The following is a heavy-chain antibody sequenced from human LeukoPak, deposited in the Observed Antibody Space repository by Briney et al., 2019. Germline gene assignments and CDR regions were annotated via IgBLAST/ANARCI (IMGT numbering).Heavy chain of an antibody. V-gene: IGHV1-3*01. CDR3: AREVSGLDY. CDR1: GYSFTSYA. D-gene: IGHD6-25*01. Sequence: ASVKVSCKASGYSFTSYALHWVRQAPGQRLEWMGWINAGNDNTEYSQRFLDRVTITRDTSASTAYMELSSLRSEDTAVYYCAREVSGLDYWGQGTLVTVSS. CDR2: INAGNDNT. J-gene: IGHJ4*02.